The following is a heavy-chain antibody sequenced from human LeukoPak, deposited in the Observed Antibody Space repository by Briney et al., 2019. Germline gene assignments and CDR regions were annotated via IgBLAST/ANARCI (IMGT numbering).Heavy chain of an antibody. Sequence: PSETLSLTCAVYGGSFRGYYWSWIRQPPGKGLEWIGEINHSGSTNYNPSLKSRVTISVDTSKNQFSLKLSSVTAADTAVYYCARGRTLVLSYFQHWGQGTLVTVSS. CDR1: GGSFRGYY. J-gene: IGHJ1*01. CDR3: ARGRTLVLSYFQH. D-gene: IGHD6-13*01. CDR2: INHSGST. V-gene: IGHV4-34*01.